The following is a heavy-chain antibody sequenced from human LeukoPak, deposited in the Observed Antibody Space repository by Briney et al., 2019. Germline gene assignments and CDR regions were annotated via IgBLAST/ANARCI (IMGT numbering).Heavy chain of an antibody. CDR3: ARDSFSGSSLDY. D-gene: IGHD1-26*01. V-gene: IGHV3-20*04. CDR1: GFTFDDYG. CDR2: INGNGGSA. J-gene: IGHJ4*02. Sequence: PGGSLRLSXAASGFTFDDYGMSWVRQPPGKGLEWVSGINGNGGSAGYADSLQGRFTISRDNAKNSLYLQMNSLRVEDTALYYCARDSFSGSSLDYWGRGTLVTVSS.